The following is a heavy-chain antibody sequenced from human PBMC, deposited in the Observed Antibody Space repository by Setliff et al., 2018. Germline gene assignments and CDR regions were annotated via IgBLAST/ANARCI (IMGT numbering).Heavy chain of an antibody. V-gene: IGHV4-59*01. CDR1: GGSTNNYY. J-gene: IGHJ6*02. Sequence: SETLSLTCTVSGGSTNNYYWSWIRQAPGKGLEWVGYVYYTGTTNYSPSLKGRAIISVDASKNRLSLQLNSVTPADTAVYYCARDRSAYNYGLDVWGQGTTVTVSS. CDR3: ARDRSAYNYGLDV. CDR2: VYYTGTT.